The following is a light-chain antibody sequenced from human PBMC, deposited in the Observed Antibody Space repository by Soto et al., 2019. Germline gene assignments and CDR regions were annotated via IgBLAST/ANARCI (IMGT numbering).Light chain of an antibody. Sequence: DIQMTQSPSSLSASVGDRVTITCRASQSISSYLNWYQQKPGKAPKLLIYAASSLRSGVPSRFSGSGSGTDFTLTISSLQPEDFATYYCQQYNTYPWTFGQGTKVDIK. V-gene: IGKV1-39*01. CDR1: QSISSY. J-gene: IGKJ1*01. CDR3: QQYNTYPWT. CDR2: AAS.